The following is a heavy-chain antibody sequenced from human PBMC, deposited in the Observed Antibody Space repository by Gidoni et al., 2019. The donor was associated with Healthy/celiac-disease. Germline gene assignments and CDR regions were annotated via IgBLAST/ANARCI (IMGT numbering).Heavy chain of an antibody. V-gene: IGHV3-30*18. D-gene: IGHD3-10*01. CDR1: GFTFISHG. J-gene: IGHJ5*02. CDR2: ISYDGSNK. Sequence: QVQLVESGGGVVQPGRSLRLSCAASGFTFISHGMHWVRQSPGKGLEWVAVISYDGSNKYYADSVKGRFTISRDNSKNTLYLQMNSLRAEDTAVYYCAKDSLWFGDRSNWFDPWGQGTLVTVSS. CDR3: AKDSLWFGDRSNWFDP.